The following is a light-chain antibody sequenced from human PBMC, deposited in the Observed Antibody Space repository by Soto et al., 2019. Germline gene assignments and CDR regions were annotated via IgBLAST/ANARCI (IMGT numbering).Light chain of an antibody. CDR1: SSNIESNT. V-gene: IGLV1-44*01. Sequence: QSALTQPRSASGTPGQRVTISCSGSSSNIESNTVYWYQQLPGMDPRLLIHTNDRRPSGVPDRFSGSKSGTSASLAISGLQSEDEADYYCLAWDDSINGNLFGTGTKGTVL. CDR2: TND. CDR3: LAWDDSINGNL. J-gene: IGLJ1*01.